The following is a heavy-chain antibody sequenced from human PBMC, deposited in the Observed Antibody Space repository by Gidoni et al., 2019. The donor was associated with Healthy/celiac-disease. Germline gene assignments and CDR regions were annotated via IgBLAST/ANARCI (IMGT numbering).Heavy chain of an antibody. Sequence: QVQLQQWGAGLLKSSETLSLPCAVYGGSFSGYYWSWSRQPPGKGLEWIGEINHSGSTNYNTVLKSRVTISVDTSKNQFSLKLSSVTAADTAVYYCARGGGSGSYRSDYWGQGTLVTVSS. J-gene: IGHJ4*02. CDR2: INHSGST. CDR1: GGSFSGYY. CDR3: ARGGGSGSYRSDY. D-gene: IGHD1-26*01. V-gene: IGHV4-34*01.